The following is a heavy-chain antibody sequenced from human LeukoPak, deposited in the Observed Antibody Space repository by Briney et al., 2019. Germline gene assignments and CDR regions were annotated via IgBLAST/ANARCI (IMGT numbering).Heavy chain of an antibody. CDR2: INHSGST. D-gene: IGHD3-10*01. J-gene: IGHJ3*02. Sequence: SETLSLTCAVYGGSFSGYYWSWIRQPPGKGLEWIGEINHSGSTNYNPSLKSRVTISVDRSKNQFSLKLSSVTAADTAVYYCARGVGEAGAFDIWGQGTMVTVSS. CDR1: GGSFSGYY. V-gene: IGHV4-34*01. CDR3: ARGVGEAGAFDI.